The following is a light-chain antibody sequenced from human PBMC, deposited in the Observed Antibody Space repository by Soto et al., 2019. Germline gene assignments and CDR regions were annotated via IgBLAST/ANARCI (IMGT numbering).Light chain of an antibody. CDR2: GVS. V-gene: IGKV3-20*01. CDR3: QQYGSSPET. CDR1: QSVSSSY. J-gene: IGKJ1*01. Sequence: EIVLTQSPGTLSLSPGERATLYCRASQSVSSSYLAWYQQKPGQAPRLLIYGVSSRATGIPDRFSGSGSGTDFTLTISRLEPEDFAVYYCQQYGSSPETFGQGTKVKLK.